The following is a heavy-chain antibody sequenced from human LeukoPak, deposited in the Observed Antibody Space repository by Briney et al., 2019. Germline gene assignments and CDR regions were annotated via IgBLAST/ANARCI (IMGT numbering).Heavy chain of an antibody. CDR1: GFTFSSYS. CDR3: ARDTYYDYVWGSYRPLPFDY. Sequence: GGSLRLSCAASGFTFSSYSMNWVRQAPGKGLEWVSSISSSSSYIYYADSVKGRFTISRDNAKNSLYLQMNSLRAEDTAVYYCARDTYYDYVWGSYRPLPFDYWGQGTLVTVSS. V-gene: IGHV3-21*01. J-gene: IGHJ4*02. CDR2: ISSSSSYI. D-gene: IGHD3-16*02.